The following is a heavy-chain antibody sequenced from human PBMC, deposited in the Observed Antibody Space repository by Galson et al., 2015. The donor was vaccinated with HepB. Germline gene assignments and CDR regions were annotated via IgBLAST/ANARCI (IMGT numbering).Heavy chain of an antibody. D-gene: IGHD2-15*01. CDR1: GFIFSSHA. CDR3: ATVGYSGGSWYSDYYGMDV. J-gene: IGHJ6*02. Sequence: LRLSCAASGFIFSSHAMHWVRQAPGKGLEWVALISYEGSNKYYADSVKGRFTISRDNSKNTLYLQMNSLRGEDTAVYYCATVGYSGGSWYSDYYGMDVWGQGTTVTVSS. CDR2: ISYEGSNK. V-gene: IGHV3-30*04.